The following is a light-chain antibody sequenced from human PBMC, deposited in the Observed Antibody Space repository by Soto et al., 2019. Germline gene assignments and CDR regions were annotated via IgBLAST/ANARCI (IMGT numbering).Light chain of an antibody. J-gene: IGKJ1*01. V-gene: IGKV3-20*01. CDR2: GGS. CDR3: QQYSSSRT. Sequence: ILLTQSPATLSVSPGERATLSCRASQSVSSNLAWYQQKPGQAPRLLIYGGSSRATGIPVRFSGSGSETDFTLTITRLEPEDFAMYYCQQYSSSRTFGQGTKVDIK. CDR1: QSVSSN.